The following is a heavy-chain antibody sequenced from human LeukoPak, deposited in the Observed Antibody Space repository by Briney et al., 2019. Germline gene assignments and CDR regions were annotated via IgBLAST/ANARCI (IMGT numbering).Heavy chain of an antibody. V-gene: IGHV1-2*02. CDR1: GYTFTGYY. CDR2: INPNSGDT. D-gene: IGHD3-16*01. Sequence: ASVKVSCKASGYTFTGYYMHWVRQAPGQGLEWMGWINPNSGDTKYTQKFQGRVTMTRDTSTSTAYMELSRLRSDDTAVYYCATQRGSYLWGTDFDYWGQGTLVTVSS. J-gene: IGHJ4*02. CDR3: ATQRGSYLWGTDFDY.